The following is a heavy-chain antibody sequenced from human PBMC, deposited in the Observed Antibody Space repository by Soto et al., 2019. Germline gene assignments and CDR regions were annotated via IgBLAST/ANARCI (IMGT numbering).Heavy chain of an antibody. CDR3: AKVQEFCGFNCYIVDS. CDR2: IRSSGGHT. J-gene: IGHJ4*02. D-gene: IGHD2-21*02. V-gene: IGHV3-23*01. Sequence: GGSLRLSCVASGFTFSNSAMSWVRHVPGKGLEWAAGIRSSGGHTNYADSVKGRFTISRDNSKDTLYLQMNSLRAEDTALYYCAKVQEFCGFNCYIVDSWGQGVLVTAPQ. CDR1: GFTFSNSA.